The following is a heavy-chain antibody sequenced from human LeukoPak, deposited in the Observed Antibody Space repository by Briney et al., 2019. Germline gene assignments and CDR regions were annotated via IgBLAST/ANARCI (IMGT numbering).Heavy chain of an antibody. V-gene: IGHV1-24*01. Sequence: GASVKVSCKVSGYTLTELSMHWVRQAPGKGLEWMGGFDPEDGETIYAQKFQGRVTMTEDTSTDTAYMELSSLRPEDTAVYYCATARVVVAAKVAFDIWGQGTMVTVSS. CDR3: ATARVVVAAKVAFDI. CDR2: FDPEDGET. CDR1: GYTLTELS. J-gene: IGHJ3*02. D-gene: IGHD2-15*01.